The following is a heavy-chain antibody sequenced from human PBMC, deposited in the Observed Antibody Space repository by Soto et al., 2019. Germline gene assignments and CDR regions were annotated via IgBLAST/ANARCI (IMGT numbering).Heavy chain of an antibody. D-gene: IGHD1-26*01. CDR1: GYTFIHYA. J-gene: IGHJ4*02. CDR3: ARGPYSASYYGYFDY. V-gene: IGHV1-3*01. CDR2: INAGHGTT. Sequence: ASVKVSCKASGYTFIHYAVHWVRQAPGQSLEWMGLINAGHGTTKYSQKFQGRVTITKDTSASTAYLDLSSLRSEDTAVYFCARGPYSASYYGYFDYWGQGTLVTVSS.